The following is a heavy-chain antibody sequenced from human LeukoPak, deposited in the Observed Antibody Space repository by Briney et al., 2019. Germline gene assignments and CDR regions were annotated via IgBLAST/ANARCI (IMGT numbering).Heavy chain of an antibody. V-gene: IGHV4-59*01. D-gene: IGHD4-17*01. Sequence: PSETLSLTCTVSGGSISSYDWSWIRQPPGKGLKWIGFIRYSGSTNYNPSLKSRVTISVDTSKNQFSLRLTSVTAADTAVYYCARYGSAHWFDPWGQGTLVTVSS. J-gene: IGHJ5*02. CDR2: IRYSGST. CDR3: ARYGSAHWFDP. CDR1: GGSISSYD.